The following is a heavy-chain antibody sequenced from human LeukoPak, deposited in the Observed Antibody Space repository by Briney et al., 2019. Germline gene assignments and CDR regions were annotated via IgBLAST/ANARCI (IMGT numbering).Heavy chain of an antibody. Sequence: GESLRLSCEASGFIFSSAWMTWVRQAPGKGLEWVSAISGSGGSTYYADSVKGRFTISRDNSKNTLYLQMNSLRAEDTAVYYCAKSQSFIAAAVMYWGQGTLVTVSS. D-gene: IGHD6-13*01. J-gene: IGHJ4*02. V-gene: IGHV3-23*01. CDR2: ISGSGGST. CDR3: AKSQSFIAAAVMY. CDR1: GFIFSSAW.